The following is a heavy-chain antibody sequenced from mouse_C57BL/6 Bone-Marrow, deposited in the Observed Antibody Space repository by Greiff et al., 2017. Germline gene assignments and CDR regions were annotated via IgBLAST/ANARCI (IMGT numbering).Heavy chain of an antibody. Sequence: EVQLVESGGGLVQPKGSLKISCAASGFTFNTYAMHWVRQAPGKGLEWVGRIRSKSSNYATYYADSMKDRFTISRDDSQSMLYLQMNNLKTEDTAMYYCMRDLDAYWGQGTLVTVSA. CDR2: IRSKSSNYAT. CDR3: MRDLDAY. J-gene: IGHJ3*01. CDR1: GFTFNTYA. V-gene: IGHV10-3*01.